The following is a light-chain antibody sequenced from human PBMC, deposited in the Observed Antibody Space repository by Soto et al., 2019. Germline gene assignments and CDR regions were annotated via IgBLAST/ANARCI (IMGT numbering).Light chain of an antibody. CDR1: SSGVGSYNL. J-gene: IGLJ1*01. CDR3: CSYAGSSTPLI. V-gene: IGLV2-23*02. Sequence: LTQPASLSWSPGLSITISCTGTSSGVGSYNLVSWYQQHPGKALKLMIYEVSKRPSGVSNRFSGSKSGNTASLTISGLQAEDEADYYCCSYAGSSTPLIFGTGTKVTVL. CDR2: EVS.